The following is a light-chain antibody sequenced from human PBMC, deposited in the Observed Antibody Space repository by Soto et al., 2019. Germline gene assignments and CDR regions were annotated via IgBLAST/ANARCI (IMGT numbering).Light chain of an antibody. J-gene: IGLJ2*01. Sequence: QSALTQPPSASGSPGQSVTISCTGTSSDVGGYNYVSWYQQQPGKAPKLMIHEVTKRPSGVPDRFSGSKSGNTASLTVSGLQAEDEADYYCSSYAGGNTHVVFGGGTKLTV. CDR3: SSYAGGNTHVV. CDR2: EVT. V-gene: IGLV2-8*01. CDR1: SSDVGGYNY.